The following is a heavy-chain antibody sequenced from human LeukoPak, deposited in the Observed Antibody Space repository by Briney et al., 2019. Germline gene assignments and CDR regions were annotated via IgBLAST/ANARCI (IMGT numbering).Heavy chain of an antibody. Sequence: PGGSLRLSCAASGFTFSSYAMHWVRQAPGKGLEWVAVISHDGNIKYHADSMKDRFTISRDNSRNTLYLQMNNLRPEDTAVYSCARAKYYDSRGYSVREAYDIWGQGTMVTVSS. V-gene: IGHV3-30*04. CDR2: ISHDGNIK. CDR1: GFTFSSYA. CDR3: ARAKYYDSRGYSVREAYDI. J-gene: IGHJ3*02. D-gene: IGHD3-22*01.